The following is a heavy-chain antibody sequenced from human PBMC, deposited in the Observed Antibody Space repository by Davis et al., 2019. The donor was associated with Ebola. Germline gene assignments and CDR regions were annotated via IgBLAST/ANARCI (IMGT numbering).Heavy chain of an antibody. CDR2: IYYTGST. J-gene: IGHJ5*01. CDR3: ARYCSSNTCNLFDF. Sequence: PSETLSLTCTVSGASVSSADYYWSWIRQPPGKGLEWLGYIYYTGSTYYNPSLQSRVTISVDKSKNHFSLKLSSVTAADTAVYYCARYCSSNTCNLFDFWGQGSLVIVSS. V-gene: IGHV4-61*03. CDR1: GASVSSADYY. D-gene: IGHD2-2*01.